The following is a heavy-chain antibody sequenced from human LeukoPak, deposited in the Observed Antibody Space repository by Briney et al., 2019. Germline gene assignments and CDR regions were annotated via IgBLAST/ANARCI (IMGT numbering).Heavy chain of an antibody. J-gene: IGHJ4*02. D-gene: IGHD2-15*01. CDR1: GFTFDDYA. CDR2: IDSKGGRI. Sequence: GRSLRLSCVASGFTFDDYAMGWVRQRPGGGLEWVSGIDSKGGRIGYADSVKGRFTISRDNAKNSLYLQMSSLSAEDTASYYCARVHSACSTGACYTGLFDSWGQGTLVTVSS. CDR3: ARVHSACSTGACYTGLFDS. V-gene: IGHV3-20*04.